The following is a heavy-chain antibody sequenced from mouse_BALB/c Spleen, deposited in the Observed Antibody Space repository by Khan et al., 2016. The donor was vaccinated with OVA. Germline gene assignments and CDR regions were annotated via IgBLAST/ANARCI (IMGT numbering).Heavy chain of an antibody. V-gene: IGHV3-2*02. Sequence: EVQLKESGPGLVKPSQSLSLTCTVTGYSITSGYAWNWIRQFPGNKLEWMGYISYSGVTSYTPSLKSRISITRDTSENQFFLQLNSVTTEDTATYYCARGNYYGYYFDYWGQGTTLTVSS. D-gene: IGHD1-1*01. J-gene: IGHJ2*01. CDR1: GYSITSGYA. CDR3: ARGNYYGYYFDY. CDR2: ISYSGVT.